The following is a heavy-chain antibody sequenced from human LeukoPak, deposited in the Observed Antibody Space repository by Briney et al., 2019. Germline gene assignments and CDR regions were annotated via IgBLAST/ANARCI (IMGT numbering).Heavy chain of an antibody. CDR2: IRYDGSNE. J-gene: IGHJ4*02. D-gene: IGHD3-3*01. V-gene: IGHV3-30*02. Sequence: PGGSLRLSCAASEFTFTSYGMHWVRQAPGKGLEWVAFIRYDGSNEYYADSVKGRFTISRDNSKNTLYLQMNSLRAEDTAVYYCAKSLVVLRFLYYFDYWGQGTLVTVSS. CDR1: EFTFTSYG. CDR3: AKSLVVLRFLYYFDY.